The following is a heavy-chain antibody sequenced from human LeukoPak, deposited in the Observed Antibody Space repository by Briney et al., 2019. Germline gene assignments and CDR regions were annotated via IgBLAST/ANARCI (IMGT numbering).Heavy chain of an antibody. J-gene: IGHJ4*02. CDR2: IYHSGST. Sequence: SETLSLTCAVSGGSISSAGYSWGWIRQPPGKGLEWIGYIYHSGSTYYNPSLKSRVTISVDRSKNQFSLKLSSVTAADTAVYYCAREDPSYGCDYWGQGTLVTVSS. V-gene: IGHV4-30-2*01. CDR1: GGSISSAGYS. D-gene: IGHD5-18*01. CDR3: AREDPSYGCDY.